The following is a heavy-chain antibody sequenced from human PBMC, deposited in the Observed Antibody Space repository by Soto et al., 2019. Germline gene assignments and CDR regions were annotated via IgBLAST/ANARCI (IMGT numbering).Heavy chain of an antibody. CDR2: VYYSVSS. CDR3: AKLSCTSSTCYFPGWFGR. Sequence: SETLSLTCTVSGDSISGGASFWSWILQPPGKGLEWIANVYYSVSSYYNPSLKSRLTISVDTTKNHFSLQLKSMTAADTAVYYCAKLSCTSSTCYFPGWFGRWGKGSMVAVSS. CDR1: GDSISGGASF. V-gene: IGHV4-31*03. D-gene: IGHD2-2*01. J-gene: IGHJ5*01.